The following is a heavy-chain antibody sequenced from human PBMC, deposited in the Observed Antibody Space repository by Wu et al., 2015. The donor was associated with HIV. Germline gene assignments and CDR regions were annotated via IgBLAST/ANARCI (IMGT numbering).Heavy chain of an antibody. CDR1: GGIFTNFG. CDR3: AVTNRILINGIDSYHHYGMAV. CDR2: ITPLYGRT. J-gene: IGHJ6*01. D-gene: IGHD2-8*01. Sequence: QVQMIQSGAEVRKPGSSVKVSCKASGGIFTNFGLNWVRQAPGTGLEWLATITPLYGRTAYAQKFLGRILISADKSTSTTFLELSSLRSDDTAIYYCAVTNRILINGIDSYHHYGMAVWGQGTTVTVSS. V-gene: IGHV1-69*02.